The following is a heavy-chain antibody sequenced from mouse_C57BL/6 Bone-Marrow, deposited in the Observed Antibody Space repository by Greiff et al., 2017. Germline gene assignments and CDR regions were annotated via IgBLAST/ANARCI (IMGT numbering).Heavy chain of an antibody. V-gene: IGHV1-69*01. D-gene: IGHD1-1*01. CDR3: ARSGITTVVPFAY. Sequence: VQLQQPGAELVMPGASVKLSCKASGYTFTSYWMHWVKQRPGQGLEWIGEIDPSDSYTNYNQKFKGKSTLTVDKSSSTAYMQLSSLTSEDSAVYYCARSGITTVVPFAYWGQGTLVTVSA. CDR2: IDPSDSYT. CDR1: GYTFTSYW. J-gene: IGHJ3*01.